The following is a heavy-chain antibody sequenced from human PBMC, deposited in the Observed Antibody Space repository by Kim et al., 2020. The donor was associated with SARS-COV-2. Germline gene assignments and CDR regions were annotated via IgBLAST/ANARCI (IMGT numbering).Heavy chain of an antibody. J-gene: IGHJ3*02. CDR2: IYYSGST. D-gene: IGHD5-18*01. CDR1: GGSISSYY. V-gene: IGHV4-59*13. CDR3: ASSDTAMVDDAFDI. Sequence: SETLSLTCTVSGGSISSYYWSWIRQPPGKGLEWIGYIYYSGSTNYNPSLKSRVTISVDTSKNQFSLKLSSVTAADTAVYYCASSDTAMVDDAFDIWGQGTMVTVSS.